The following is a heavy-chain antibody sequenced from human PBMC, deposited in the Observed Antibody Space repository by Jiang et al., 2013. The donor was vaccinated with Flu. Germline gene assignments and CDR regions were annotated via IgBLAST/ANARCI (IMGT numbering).Heavy chain of an antibody. J-gene: IGHJ5*02. CDR1: GFTFSSYG. V-gene: IGHV3-33*01. D-gene: IGHD3-10*01. Sequence: VQLVESGGGVVQPGRSLRLSCAASGFTFSSYGMHWVRQAPGKGLEWVAVIWYDGSNKYYADSVKGRFTISRDNSKNTLYLQMNSLRAEDTAVYYCARGFHRLGGHGPRGWGVIATNWFDPWGQGTLVTVSS. CDR2: IWYDGSNK. CDR3: ARGFHRLGGHGPRGWGVIATNWFDP.